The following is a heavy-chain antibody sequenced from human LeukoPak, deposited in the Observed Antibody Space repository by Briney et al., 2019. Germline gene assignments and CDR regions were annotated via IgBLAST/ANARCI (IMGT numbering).Heavy chain of an antibody. CDR3: ARALSGYVRY. Sequence: SETLSLTCAVYGGSFSGYYWSWIRQPPGKGLEWIGEINHSGSTNYNPPLKSRVTISVDTSKNQFSLKLSSVTAADTAVYYCARALSGYVRYWGQGTLVTVSS. V-gene: IGHV4-34*01. D-gene: IGHD5-12*01. J-gene: IGHJ4*02. CDR1: GGSFSGYY. CDR2: INHSGST.